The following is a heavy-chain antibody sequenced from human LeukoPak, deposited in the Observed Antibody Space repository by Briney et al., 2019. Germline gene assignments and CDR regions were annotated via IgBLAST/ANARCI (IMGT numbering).Heavy chain of an antibody. CDR1: GFTLSSYW. D-gene: IGHD6-6*01. V-gene: IGHV3-7*01. CDR2: INQDGSEK. CDR3: ARINSSSSPHFDY. J-gene: IGHJ4*02. Sequence: GGSLRLSCAASGFTLSSYWMSWVRQAPGEGLEWVTNINQDGSEKSYVDSVKGRFTISRDNAKNSLFLQMNSLRAEDTAVYYCARINSSSSPHFDYWGQGTLVTVSS.